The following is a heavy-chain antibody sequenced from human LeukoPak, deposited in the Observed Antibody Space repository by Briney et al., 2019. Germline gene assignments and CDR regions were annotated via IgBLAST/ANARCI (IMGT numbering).Heavy chain of an antibody. Sequence: GGSLRLSCAASGFTFSSYAMSWVRQAPGKGLEWVSAISGSGGSTYYADSAKGRFTISRDNSKNTLYLQMNSLRAEDTAVYYCAKDLFPSYYGPSVPPGYWGQGTLVTVSS. D-gene: IGHD3-10*01. CDR3: AKDLFPSYYGPSVPPGY. V-gene: IGHV3-23*01. CDR1: GFTFSSYA. J-gene: IGHJ4*02. CDR2: ISGSGGST.